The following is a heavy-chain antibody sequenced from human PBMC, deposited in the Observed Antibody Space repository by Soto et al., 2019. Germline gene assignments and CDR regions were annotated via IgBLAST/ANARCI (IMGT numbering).Heavy chain of an antibody. J-gene: IGHJ6*02. D-gene: IGHD3-22*01. V-gene: IGHV3-30*18. CDR2: ISYDGSNK. CDR3: EKAAHDRSGLNGMDV. Sequence: QVQLVESGGGVVQPGRSLRLSCAASGFTFSSYGMHWVRQAPGKGLEWVAVISYDGSNKYYADSVKGRFTISRDNSKNSMYLQLNSLRGQNTAVYYCEKAAHDRSGLNGMDVWGQGTTVTVSS. CDR1: GFTFSSYG.